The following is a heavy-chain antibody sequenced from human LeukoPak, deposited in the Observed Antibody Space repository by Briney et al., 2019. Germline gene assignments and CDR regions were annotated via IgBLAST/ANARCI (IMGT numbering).Heavy chain of an antibody. CDR3: ARGLVLRYFDWLLQHFDY. CDR1: GGSFSGYY. Sequence: SKTLSLTCAVYGGSFSGYYWSWIRQPPGKGLEWIGEINHSGSTNYNPSLKSRVTISVDTSKNQFSLKLSSVTAADTAVYYCARGLVLRYFDWLLQHFDYWGQGTLVTVSS. D-gene: IGHD3-9*01. V-gene: IGHV4-34*01. J-gene: IGHJ4*02. CDR2: INHSGST.